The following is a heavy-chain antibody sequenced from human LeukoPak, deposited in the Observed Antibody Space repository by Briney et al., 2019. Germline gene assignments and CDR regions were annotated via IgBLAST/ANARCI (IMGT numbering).Heavy chain of an antibody. CDR2: IYTSGST. CDR3: ARDSPPVDYYYYYMDV. Sequence: NSSETLSLTCTVSGGSISSYYWSWIRQPAGKGLEWIGRIYTSGSTNYNPSLKSRVTMSVDTSKNQFSLKLSSVTAADTAVYYCARDSPPVDYYYYYMDVWGKGTTVTVSS. V-gene: IGHV4-4*07. J-gene: IGHJ6*03. CDR1: GGSISSYY.